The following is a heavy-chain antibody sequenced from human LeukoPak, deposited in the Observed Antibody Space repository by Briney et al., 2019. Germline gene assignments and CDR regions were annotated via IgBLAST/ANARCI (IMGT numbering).Heavy chain of an antibody. V-gene: IGHV4-38-2*02. CDR1: GYSISSGYY. Sequence: PSETLSLTCTVSGYSISSGYYWGWIRQPPGKGLEWIGSIYHSGSTYYNPSLKSRVTISVDTSKNQFSLKLSSVTAADTAVYYCARVNFDWLPERNWFDPWGQGTLVTVSS. CDR2: IYHSGST. D-gene: IGHD3-9*01. J-gene: IGHJ5*02. CDR3: ARVNFDWLPERNWFDP.